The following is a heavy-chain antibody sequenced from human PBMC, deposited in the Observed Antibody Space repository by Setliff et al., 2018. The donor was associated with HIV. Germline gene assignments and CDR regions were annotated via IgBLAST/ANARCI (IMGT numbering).Heavy chain of an antibody. Sequence: LSLTCTLSGGSISSGAYYWTWIRQHPGKGLEWIGYIYYSGSTYYNPSLKSRLTISLDTSSNQFSLRLSSVTAADTAVYYCARDRAHYYDSSGQMPFDIWGQGTMVTVSS. CDR2: IYYSGST. V-gene: IGHV4-31*03. CDR1: GGSISSGAYY. J-gene: IGHJ3*02. D-gene: IGHD3-22*01. CDR3: ARDRAHYYDSSGQMPFDI.